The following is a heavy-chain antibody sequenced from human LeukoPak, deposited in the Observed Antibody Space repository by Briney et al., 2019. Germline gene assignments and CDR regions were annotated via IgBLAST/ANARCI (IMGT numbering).Heavy chain of an antibody. Sequence: ASVKVSCKASGYTFTSYDINWVRQAPGQGLEWMGWINTNTGNPTYAQGFTGRFVFSLDTSVSTAYLQISSLKAEDTAVYYCARAQYSSSSLYFDYWGQGTLVTVSS. CDR2: INTNTGNP. V-gene: IGHV7-4-1*02. CDR3: ARAQYSSSSLYFDY. CDR1: GYTFTSYD. J-gene: IGHJ4*02. D-gene: IGHD6-13*01.